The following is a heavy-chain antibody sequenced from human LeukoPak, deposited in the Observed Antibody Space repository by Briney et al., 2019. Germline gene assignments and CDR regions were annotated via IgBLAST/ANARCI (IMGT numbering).Heavy chain of an antibody. D-gene: IGHD3-16*01. J-gene: IGHJ4*02. CDR2: VYSGGST. Sequence: GGSLRLSCAASGFTVSSNYMSWVRQAPGKGLEWVSVVYSGGSTYYADSVKGRFTISRDNSKNTLYLQMNSLRAEDTAVYYCARVTDDDYFDYWGQGTLVTVSS. CDR1: GFTVSSNY. CDR3: ARVTDDDYFDY. V-gene: IGHV3-53*01.